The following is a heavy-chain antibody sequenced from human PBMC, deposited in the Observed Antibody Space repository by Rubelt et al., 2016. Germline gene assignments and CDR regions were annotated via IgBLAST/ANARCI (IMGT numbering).Heavy chain of an antibody. V-gene: IGHV1-3*01. J-gene: IGHJ4*02. D-gene: IGHD6-6*01. CDR3: ARLGFEYEITRPDF. Sequence: KFRGRVTITRDTSASTAYMELSSLRSEDTAVYYCARLGFEYEITRPDFWGQGTLVTVSS.